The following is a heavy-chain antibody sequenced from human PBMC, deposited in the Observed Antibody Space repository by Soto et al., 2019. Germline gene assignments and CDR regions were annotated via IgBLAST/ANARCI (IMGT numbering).Heavy chain of an antibody. J-gene: IGHJ4*02. CDR2: ISSSSSYI. Sequence: EVQLVESGGGLVKPGGSLRLSCAASGFTFSSYSMNWVHQAPGKGLEWVSSISSSSSYIYYADSVKGRFTISRDNAKNSLYLQMNSLRAEDTAVYYCARGRDYDFWSGYHTNFDYWGQGTLVTVSS. D-gene: IGHD3-3*01. CDR1: GFTFSSYS. CDR3: ARGRDYDFWSGYHTNFDY. V-gene: IGHV3-21*01.